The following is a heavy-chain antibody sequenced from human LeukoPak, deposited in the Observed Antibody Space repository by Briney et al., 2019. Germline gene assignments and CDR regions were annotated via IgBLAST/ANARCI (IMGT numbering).Heavy chain of an antibody. CDR2: ISSSSSYI. CDR1: GFTFSSYS. Sequence: PGGSLRLSCAASGFTFSSYSMNWVRQAPRKGLEWVSSISSSSSYIYYADSVKGRFTISRDNAKNSLYLQMNSLRAEDSAVYYCARDKLAAVYFDYWGQGTLVTVSS. D-gene: IGHD6-13*01. J-gene: IGHJ4*02. CDR3: ARDKLAAVYFDY. V-gene: IGHV3-21*01.